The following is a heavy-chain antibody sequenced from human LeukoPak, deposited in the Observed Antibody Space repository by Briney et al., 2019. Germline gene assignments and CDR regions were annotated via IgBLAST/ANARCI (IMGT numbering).Heavy chain of an antibody. J-gene: IGHJ4*02. CDR2: TSYDGSNK. V-gene: IGHV3-30*03. CDR3: VRKGAGAGGFDAPLDY. D-gene: IGHD3-10*01. CDR1: GFIFSTYG. Sequence: QPGGSLRLSCAASGFIFSTYGMQWVRQAPGEGLESVAVTSYDGSNKYYTDSVKGRSTISRDNSKNTLYLQMDFLRPEDTAVYYCVRKGAGAGGFDAPLDYWGQGTLVTVSS.